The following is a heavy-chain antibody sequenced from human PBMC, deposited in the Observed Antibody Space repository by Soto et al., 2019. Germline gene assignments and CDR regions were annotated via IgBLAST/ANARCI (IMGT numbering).Heavy chain of an antibody. Sequence: QVQLVQSGAEVKKPGASVKVSCKASGYSFTAYYLHWVRQAPGQGLEWMGWINPNSGGTDFAQKFQGRVTITRDTSISTAYMELSRLRSDDTAVYYCATSPYCSGASCYSAYWGQGTLVTVSS. CDR3: ATSPYCSGASCYSAY. D-gene: IGHD2-15*01. CDR2: INPNSGGT. J-gene: IGHJ4*02. CDR1: GYSFTAYY. V-gene: IGHV1-2*02.